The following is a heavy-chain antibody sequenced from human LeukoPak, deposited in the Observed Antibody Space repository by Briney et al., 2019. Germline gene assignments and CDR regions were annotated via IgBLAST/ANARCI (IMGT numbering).Heavy chain of an antibody. V-gene: IGHV1-18*01. J-gene: IGHJ5*02. CDR3: ARITYDFWSGYYMPDDP. CDR2: ISIYNGNT. CDR1: GYTFSNYG. Sequence: ASVKVSCKASGYTFSNYGISWVRQAPGQGLEWMGWISIYNGNTDYAQKLRGRVTMTTDTSTSTAYMELRSLRSDDTAVYYCARITYDFWSGYYMPDDPWGQGTLVTVSS. D-gene: IGHD3-3*01.